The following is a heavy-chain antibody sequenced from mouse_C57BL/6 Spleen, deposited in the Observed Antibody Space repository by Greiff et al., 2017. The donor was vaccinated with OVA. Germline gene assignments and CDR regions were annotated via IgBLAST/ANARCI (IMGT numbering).Heavy chain of an antibody. CDR1: GFTFSSYA. CDR3: TREGDSHYYAMDY. CDR2: ISSGGDYI. Sequence: EVMLVESGEGLVKPGGSLKLSCAASGFTFSSYAMSWVRQTPEKRLEWVAYISSGGDYIYYADTVKGRFTISRDNARNTLYLQMSSLKSEDTAMYYCTREGDSHYYAMDYWGQGTSVTVSS. D-gene: IGHD3-2*01. J-gene: IGHJ4*01. V-gene: IGHV5-9-1*02.